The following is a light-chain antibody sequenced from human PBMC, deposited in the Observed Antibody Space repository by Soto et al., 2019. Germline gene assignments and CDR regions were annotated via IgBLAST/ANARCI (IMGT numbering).Light chain of an antibody. Sequence: VLTQPPSASGTPGQRVTISCTGSSSNIGSKPVNWYQQLPGAAPKLLIHNTNQRPSGVPDRFSGSKSGTSASLAISGLQSDDEAHYYCAAWDDSLNGLVFGGGTKVTVL. CDR2: NTN. J-gene: IGLJ2*01. CDR1: SSNIGSKP. V-gene: IGLV1-44*01. CDR3: AAWDDSLNGLV.